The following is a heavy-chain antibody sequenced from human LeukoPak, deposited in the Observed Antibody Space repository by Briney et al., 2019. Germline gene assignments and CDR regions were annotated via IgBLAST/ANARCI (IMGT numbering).Heavy chain of an antibody. V-gene: IGHV4-4*07. CDR2: IYTSGST. Sequence: SETLSLTCTVSGGSISDYSWSWIRQPAGKGLEWIGRIYTSGSTNYNPSLKSRVTISVDTSKNQFSLKLSSVTAADTAVYYCARATYYDILTGQGQAFDIWGQGTMVTVSS. J-gene: IGHJ3*02. CDR3: ARATYYDILTGQGQAFDI. D-gene: IGHD3-9*01. CDR1: GGSISDYS.